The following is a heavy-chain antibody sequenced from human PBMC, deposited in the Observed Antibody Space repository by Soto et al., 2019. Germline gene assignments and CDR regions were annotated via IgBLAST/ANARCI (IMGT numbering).Heavy chain of an antibody. CDR2: IYYSGST. J-gene: IGHJ6*03. CDR1: GGSISSYY. CDR3: PRRRREDYYYYYMDV. V-gene: IGHV4-59*08. D-gene: IGHD1-26*01. Sequence: PSETLSLTCTVSGGSISSYYWSWIRQPPGKGLEWIGYIYYSGSTNYNPSLKSRVTISVDTSKNQFSLKLSSVTAADTAVYYCPRRRREDYYYYYMDVWGKGTTVTVSS.